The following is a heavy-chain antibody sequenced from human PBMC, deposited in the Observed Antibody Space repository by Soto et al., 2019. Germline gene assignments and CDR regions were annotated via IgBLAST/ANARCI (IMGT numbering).Heavy chain of an antibody. CDR2: ISGHNGNT. CDR1: GYTFTNHG. J-gene: IGHJ4*02. D-gene: IGHD2-8*01. Sequence: GASVKVSCKASGYTFTNHGISWVRPAPGQGLEWLGWISGHNGNTKYAQRLKGRVTMTADTSTSTAYMELRSLRSDDTAVYYCARDLYPLAYYFDFWGQGTLVTVSS. V-gene: IGHV1-18*04. CDR3: ARDLYPLAYYFDF.